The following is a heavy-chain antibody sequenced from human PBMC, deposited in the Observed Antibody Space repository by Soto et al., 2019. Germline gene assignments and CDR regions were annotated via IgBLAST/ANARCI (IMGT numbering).Heavy chain of an antibody. Sequence: ETLLLTCSVSGGSSSSYDWSWIRQPPGKGLEWIGYMYNTGSTVYNPSFKSRVTISVDTSKNQFSLKLNSVTAADTAVYYCARDLWGYCGTDCYPLDVWGQGTTVNVSS. D-gene: IGHD2-21*02. CDR2: MYNTGST. V-gene: IGHV4-59*01. CDR1: GGSSSSYD. J-gene: IGHJ6*02. CDR3: ARDLWGYCGTDCYPLDV.